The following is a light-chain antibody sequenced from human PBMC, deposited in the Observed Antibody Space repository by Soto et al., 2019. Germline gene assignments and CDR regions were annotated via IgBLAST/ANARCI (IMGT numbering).Light chain of an antibody. Sequence: QSLLTQPASVSGSPGQSITISCTGTSSDVGGYNYVSWYQQQPGKAPKLMIYDVSNRPSGVSNRFSGSKSGNTASLTISGLHAEDEADYYCSSYTSSSTRVVGGGTKLTV. CDR3: SSYTSSSTRV. J-gene: IGLJ2*01. CDR2: DVS. CDR1: SSDVGGYNY. V-gene: IGLV2-14*01.